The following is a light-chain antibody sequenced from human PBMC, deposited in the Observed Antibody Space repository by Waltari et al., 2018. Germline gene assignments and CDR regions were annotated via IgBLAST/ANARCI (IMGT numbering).Light chain of an antibody. Sequence: DIHSTQSVSSLSASVGDRVAITRRASQSISSYLHRYQQKPGKAPKLLIYAASSLQIGVPSKFSGSGSWTDFTLTISSLQPEDVATDYCQQSYSSALTFGEGTKVEIK. J-gene: IGKJ4*01. CDR3: QQSYSSALT. CDR2: AAS. V-gene: IGKV1-39*01. CDR1: QSISSY.